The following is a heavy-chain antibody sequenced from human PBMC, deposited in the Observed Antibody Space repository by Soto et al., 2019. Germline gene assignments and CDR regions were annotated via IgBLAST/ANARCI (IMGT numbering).Heavy chain of an antibody. D-gene: IGHD1-7*01. V-gene: IGHV3-21*01. CDR1: GFTFSSYS. Sequence: EVQLVESGGGLVKPGGSLRLSCAASGFTFSSYSMNWVRQAPGKGLEWVSSISSSSSYIYYADSVKGRFTISRDNAKNSLYHQMNSLRAEDTVVYYCARDWDYNWNYNYYYYCMDVWGQGTTVTVSS. CDR3: ARDWDYNWNYNYYYYCMDV. CDR2: ISSSSSYI. J-gene: IGHJ6*02.